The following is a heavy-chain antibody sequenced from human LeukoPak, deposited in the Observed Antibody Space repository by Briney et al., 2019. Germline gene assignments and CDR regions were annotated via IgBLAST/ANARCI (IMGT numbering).Heavy chain of an antibody. J-gene: IGHJ4*02. CDR3: AREWWPDPCYFDY. V-gene: IGHV1-69*04. D-gene: IGHD2-15*01. CDR1: GGTFSSYA. CDR2: IIPIPGIA. Sequence: VASVKVSCKASGGTFSSYAISWVRQAPGQGLEWMGRIIPIPGIANYAQKFQGRVTITADKSTSTAYMELSSLRSEDTAVYYCAREWWPDPCYFDYWGQGTLVTVSS.